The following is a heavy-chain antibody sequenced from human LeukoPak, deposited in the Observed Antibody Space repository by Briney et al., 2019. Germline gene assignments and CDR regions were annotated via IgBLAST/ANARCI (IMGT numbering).Heavy chain of an antibody. J-gene: IGHJ5*02. V-gene: IGHV4-31*03. Sequence: SQTLSLTCTVSGGSISSGGYYWSWIRQHPGKGLEWIGYIYYSGSTYYNPSLKSRVTISVDTSKNQFSLKLSSVTAADTAVYYCARGSMVRGVVRGKRQNRNWFDPWGQGTLVTVSS. D-gene: IGHD3-10*01. CDR2: IYYSGST. CDR3: ARGSMVRGVVRGKRQNRNWFDP. CDR1: GGSISSGGYY.